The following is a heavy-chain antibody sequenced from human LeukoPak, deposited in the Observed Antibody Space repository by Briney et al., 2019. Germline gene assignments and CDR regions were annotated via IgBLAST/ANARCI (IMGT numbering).Heavy chain of an antibody. CDR3: ARDQATNDFPDAFDI. Sequence: GGSLRLSCAASGFTFSSYSMNWVRQAPGKGLEWDSSISSSSSYIYYADSVKGRFTISRDNAKNSLYLQMNSLRAEDTAVYYCARDQATNDFPDAFDIWGQGTMVTVSS. CDR1: GFTFSSYS. CDR2: ISSSSSYI. J-gene: IGHJ3*02. V-gene: IGHV3-21*01. D-gene: IGHD3-3*01.